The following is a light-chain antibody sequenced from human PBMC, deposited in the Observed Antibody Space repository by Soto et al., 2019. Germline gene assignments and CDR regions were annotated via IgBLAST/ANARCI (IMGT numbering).Light chain of an antibody. CDR2: EVN. CDR3: NSFTTSSTYV. Sequence: QSVLTQPASVSGSPGQSITISCTGTSSDIGSYNRVSWYQQPPGTAPKLIIYEVNNRPSGVPDRCSGSKSGNTASLTISGLQAEDEADYYCNSFTTSSTYVFGTGTKVTVL. CDR1: SSDIGSYNR. J-gene: IGLJ1*01. V-gene: IGLV2-18*02.